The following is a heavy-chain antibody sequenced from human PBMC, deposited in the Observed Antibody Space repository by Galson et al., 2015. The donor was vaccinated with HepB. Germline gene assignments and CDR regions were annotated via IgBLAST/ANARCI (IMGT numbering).Heavy chain of an antibody. CDR3: ARASRITMVRGGRRDAFDI. D-gene: IGHD3-10*01. CDR2: ISSSSSYI. V-gene: IGHV3-21*01. J-gene: IGHJ3*02. Sequence: SLRLSCAASGFTFSSYSMNWVRQAPGKGLEWVSSISSSSSYIYYADSVKGRFTISRDNAKNSLYLQMNSLRAEDTAVYYCARASRITMVRGGRRDAFDIWGQGTMVTVSS. CDR1: GFTFSSYS.